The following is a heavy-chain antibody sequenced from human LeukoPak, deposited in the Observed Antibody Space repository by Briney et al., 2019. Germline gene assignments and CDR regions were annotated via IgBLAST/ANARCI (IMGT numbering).Heavy chain of an antibody. CDR3: ARGAPAAPENFDY. Sequence: GGSLRLSCAASGFTFSSYAMHWVRQAPGKGLEWVSSISSSSSYIYYADSVKGRFTISRDNAKNSLYLQMNSLRAEDTAVYYCARGAPAAPENFDYWGQGTLVTVSS. J-gene: IGHJ4*02. CDR1: GFTFSSYA. D-gene: IGHD2-2*01. V-gene: IGHV3-21*01. CDR2: ISSSSSYI.